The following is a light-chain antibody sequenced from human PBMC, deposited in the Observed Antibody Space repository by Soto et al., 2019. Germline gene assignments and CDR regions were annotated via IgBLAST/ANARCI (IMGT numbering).Light chain of an antibody. V-gene: IGKV3-11*01. CDR3: HQRQSWPRT. J-gene: IGKJ1*01. Sequence: EIVLTQSPATLSAFPGDRVTLSCRASQAVNTRLAWYQHKPGQAPRLLIYLTSNRAAGVPSRFSAWGSETDFTLTISDVQPEDFAVYYRHQRQSWPRTFGQGTKVDIK. CDR1: QAVNTR. CDR2: LTS.